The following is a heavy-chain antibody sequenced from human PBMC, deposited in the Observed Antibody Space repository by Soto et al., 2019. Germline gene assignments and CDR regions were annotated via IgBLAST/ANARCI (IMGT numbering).Heavy chain of an antibody. J-gene: IGHJ5*02. CDR1: GGSISKFY. Sequence: PSETLSLTCSVSGGSISKFYWSWIRKTAGKGLEWTGRVYATGTTDYNPSLRSRVAMSVDISRKTFSLRLTSVTAADTGMYYCVRDGSKTLRDWFDPWGQGKLVTVSS. D-gene: IGHD3-10*01. CDR3: VRDGSKTLRDWFDP. V-gene: IGHV4-4*07. CDR2: VYATGTT.